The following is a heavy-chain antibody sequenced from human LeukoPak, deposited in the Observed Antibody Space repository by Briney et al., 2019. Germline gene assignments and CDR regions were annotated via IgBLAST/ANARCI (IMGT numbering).Heavy chain of an antibody. J-gene: IGHJ5*02. CDR3: ARVPAVAGKGDWFDP. D-gene: IGHD6-19*01. Sequence: ASVKVSCKASGYTFTGYYMHWVRQAPGQGLEWMGWINPNSGGTNYAQKFQGRVTMTRDTSISTAYMELSRLRSDDTAVYYCARVPAVAGKGDWFDPWGQGTLVTVSS. V-gene: IGHV1-2*02. CDR1: GYTFTGYY. CDR2: INPNSGGT.